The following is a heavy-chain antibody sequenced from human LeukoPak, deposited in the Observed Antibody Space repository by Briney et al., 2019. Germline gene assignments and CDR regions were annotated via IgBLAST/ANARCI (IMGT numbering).Heavy chain of an antibody. J-gene: IGHJ5*02. D-gene: IGHD1-7*01. V-gene: IGHV4-59*08. CDR3: ARRKRNWNYWFDP. Sequence: SETLSLTCTISGGSVSDYYWSWIRQSPGKGPEWIGYIYHTGSTSYSPSLKSRVTISVDTSKNQFSLKLSSVTAADTAVYYCARRKRNWNYWFDPWGQGTLVTVSS. CDR2: IYHTGST. CDR1: GGSVSDYY.